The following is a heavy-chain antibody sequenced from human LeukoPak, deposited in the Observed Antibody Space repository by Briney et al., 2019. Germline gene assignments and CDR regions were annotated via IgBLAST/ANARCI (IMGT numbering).Heavy chain of an antibody. CDR3: ARDLGATTGAPWYYFDN. Sequence: ASVKVSCKASGYTSTDYYFHWVRQVPGQGPECLGWINPNTGGTNYPQKFQGRVTMTRDTAISTAYMELTSLRSDDTAVYYCARDLGATTGAPWYYFDNWGQGTLVTVPS. D-gene: IGHD1-26*01. V-gene: IGHV1-2*02. CDR1: GYTSTDYY. J-gene: IGHJ4*01. CDR2: INPNTGGT.